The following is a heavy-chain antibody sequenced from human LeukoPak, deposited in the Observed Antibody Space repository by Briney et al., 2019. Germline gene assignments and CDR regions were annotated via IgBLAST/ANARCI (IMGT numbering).Heavy chain of an antibody. J-gene: IGHJ3*02. D-gene: IGHD2/OR15-2a*01. CDR1: GYTFAGYY. CDR3: ASLHSSRIVLHAFDI. V-gene: IGHV1-2*02. CDR2: INPNSGGT. Sequence: ASVKVSCKAPGYTFAGYYMHWGRQAPGQGLEWMGWINPNSGGTNYAQKFQGRVTMTRDTSISTAYMELSRLRSDDTAVYYCASLHSSRIVLHAFDIWGQGTMVTVSS.